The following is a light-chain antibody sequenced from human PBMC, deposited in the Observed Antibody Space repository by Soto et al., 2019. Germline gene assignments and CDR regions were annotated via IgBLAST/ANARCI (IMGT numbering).Light chain of an antibody. J-gene: IGKJ5*01. V-gene: IGKV1-5*03. Sequence: DIQMTQSPSTLSASVGDRVTITCRASQSISSWLAWYQQKPGKAPKLLIYKASSLESGVPSRFSGSGSGTEFTLAISSLQPDDFATYYCQHYNSYPITFDQGTRLEIK. CDR3: QHYNSYPIT. CDR2: KAS. CDR1: QSISSW.